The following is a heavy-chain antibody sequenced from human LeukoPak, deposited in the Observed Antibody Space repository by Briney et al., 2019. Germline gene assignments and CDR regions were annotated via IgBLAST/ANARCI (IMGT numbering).Heavy chain of an antibody. CDR2: IYYSGST. V-gene: IGHV4-39*01. Sequence: KPSETLSLTCTVSGGSISGSSYYWGWIRQPPGKGLEWIGSIYYSGSTYYNPSLKSRVTISVDTSKNQFSLKLSSVTAADTAIYYCAKSGGYGLIDYWGQGTLVTVSS. J-gene: IGHJ4*02. CDR3: AKSGGYGLIDY. D-gene: IGHD1-26*01. CDR1: GGSISGSSYY.